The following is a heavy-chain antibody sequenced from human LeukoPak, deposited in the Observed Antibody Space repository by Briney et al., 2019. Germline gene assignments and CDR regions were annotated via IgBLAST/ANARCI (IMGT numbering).Heavy chain of an antibody. Sequence: PGGSLRLSCAASGFTFSSYSMNWVRQAPGKGLEWVPYISSSSSTIYYADSVKGRFTISRDNAKNSLYLQMNSLRAEDTAVYYCARFLWFGELSSMDVWGQGTTVTVSS. D-gene: IGHD3-10*01. J-gene: IGHJ6*02. V-gene: IGHV3-48*01. CDR3: ARFLWFGELSSMDV. CDR1: GFTFSSYS. CDR2: ISSSSSTI.